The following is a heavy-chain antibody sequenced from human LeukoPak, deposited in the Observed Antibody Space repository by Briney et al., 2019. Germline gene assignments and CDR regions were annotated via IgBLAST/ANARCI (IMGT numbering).Heavy chain of an antibody. V-gene: IGHV3-30*18. CDR2: ISYDGSNK. D-gene: IGHD1-26*01. CDR3: AKAIVGAAFDY. Sequence: GGSLRLSCAASGFTFSSYGMHWVRQAPGKGLEGVAVISYDGSNKYYADSVKGRFTISRDSSKNTLYLQMNSLRAEDTAVYYCAKAIVGAAFDYWGQGTLVTVSS. J-gene: IGHJ4*02. CDR1: GFTFSSYG.